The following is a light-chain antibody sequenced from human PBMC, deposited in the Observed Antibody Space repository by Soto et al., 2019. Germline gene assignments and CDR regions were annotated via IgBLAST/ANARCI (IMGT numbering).Light chain of an antibody. CDR2: KTS. J-gene: IGKJ1*01. V-gene: IGKV1-5*03. Sequence: DIQMTQSPSTLSASVGDRVTITCRASQSISAWLAWYQQRPGKAPKLLMYKTSTLESGVPSRFGGSGSGTEFTLTISGLQPDDFATYYCQYYNDYMWTFGQGTKVDIK. CDR3: QYYNDYMWT. CDR1: QSISAW.